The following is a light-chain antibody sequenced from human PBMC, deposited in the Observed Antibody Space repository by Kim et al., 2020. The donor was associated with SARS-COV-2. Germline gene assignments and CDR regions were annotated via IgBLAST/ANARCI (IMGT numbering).Light chain of an antibody. V-gene: IGKV3-15*01. Sequence: MSPGERATRSCRASQRVSRDVAWYQQRPGQAPRLLIYGASTRAAGVPARFSGGGSGTEFTFTINRLQSEDFAVYYCQQYIDWPPAFGGGTKVDIK. CDR2: GAS. CDR1: QRVSRD. CDR3: QQYIDWPPA. J-gene: IGKJ4*01.